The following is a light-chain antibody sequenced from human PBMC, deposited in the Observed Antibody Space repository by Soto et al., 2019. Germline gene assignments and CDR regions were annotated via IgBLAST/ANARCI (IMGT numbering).Light chain of an antibody. V-gene: IGLV2-14*03. CDR2: NVY. CDR1: SSDVGGYNF. J-gene: IGLJ2*01. CDR3: NSYTSSSTLV. Sequence: QSALTQPASVSGSPGQSITISCTGTSSDVGGYNFVSWYQQHPGKAPKLMLYNVYDRPSGISHRFSGSRSGNTASLTISGPQAEDEAHYYCNSYTSSSTLVFGGGTKLTVL.